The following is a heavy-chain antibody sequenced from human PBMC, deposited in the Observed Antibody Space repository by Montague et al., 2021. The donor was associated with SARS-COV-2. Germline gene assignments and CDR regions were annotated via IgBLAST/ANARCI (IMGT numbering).Heavy chain of an antibody. CDR2: IYSSGST. D-gene: IGHD6-25*01. J-gene: IGHJ2*01. CDR3: AKGTGYP. CDR1: GGSVTSTTYY. V-gene: IGHV4-31*03. Sequence: TLSLTCTVSGGSVTSTTYYWSWFRQRPVRGLEWVVFIYSSGSTAYTPSLENRLTMSTDTSKNQLSLRLASATAAATAVYDCAKGTGYPWGRGTRVAVSS.